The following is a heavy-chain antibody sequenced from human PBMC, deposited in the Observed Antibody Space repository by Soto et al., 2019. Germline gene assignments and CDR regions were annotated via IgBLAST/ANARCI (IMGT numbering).Heavy chain of an antibody. Sequence: QVQLVQSGAEVKKPGASVTVSCKASGYRFSDYFLHWVRQAPGQGPEWMGWMNPNSGGTKYAQKLKGRVTMTRDTSVRTAFMELNWLKSDDTAVYYCARESGGATATLDYYYFYMDVWGIGTTVTVSS. CDR1: GYRFSDYF. V-gene: IGHV1-2*02. CDR3: ARESGGATATLDYYYFYMDV. J-gene: IGHJ6*03. D-gene: IGHD5-12*01. CDR2: MNPNSGGT.